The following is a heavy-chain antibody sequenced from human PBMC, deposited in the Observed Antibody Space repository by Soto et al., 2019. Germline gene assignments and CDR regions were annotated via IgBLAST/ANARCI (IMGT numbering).Heavy chain of an antibody. Sequence: GGSLRLSCAASGFTFSSHSMNWVRQAPGKGLEWVSYISLNLQTIYYADSVKGRFTISRDNAKNSLYLQMNTLRAEDTAVYYCTRDLTGYAMDVWGQGTTVTVAS. CDR3: TRDLTGYAMDV. CDR1: GFTFSSHS. D-gene: IGHD2-2*01. V-gene: IGHV3-48*03. CDR2: ISLNLQTI. J-gene: IGHJ6*02.